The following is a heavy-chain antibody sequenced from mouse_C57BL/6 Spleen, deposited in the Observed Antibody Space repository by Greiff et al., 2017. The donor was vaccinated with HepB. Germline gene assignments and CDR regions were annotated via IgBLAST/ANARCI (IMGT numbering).Heavy chain of an antibody. J-gene: IGHJ3*01. CDR2: IYPRSGNT. V-gene: IGHV1-81*01. CDR1: GYTFTSYG. Sequence: VKLLESGAELARPGASVKLSCKASGYTFTSYGISWVKQRTGQGLEWIGEIYPRSGNTYYNEKFKGKATLTADKSSSTAYMELRSLTSEDSAVYFCARSDYDEAWFAYWGQGTLVTVSA. D-gene: IGHD2-4*01. CDR3: ARSDYDEAWFAY.